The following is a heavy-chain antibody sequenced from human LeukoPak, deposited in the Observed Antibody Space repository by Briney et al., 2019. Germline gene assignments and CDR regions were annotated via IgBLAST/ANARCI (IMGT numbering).Heavy chain of an antibody. CDR2: INHSGST. CDR3: ARGPRSGYSPFDY. V-gene: IGHV4-34*01. Sequence: PSETLSLTCAVYGGSFSGHYWSWIRQPPGKGLEWIGEINHSGSTNYNPSLKSRVTISVDTSKNQFSLKLSSVTAADTAVYYCARGPRSGYSPFDYWGQGTLVTVSS. D-gene: IGHD3-3*01. CDR1: GGSFSGHY. J-gene: IGHJ4*02.